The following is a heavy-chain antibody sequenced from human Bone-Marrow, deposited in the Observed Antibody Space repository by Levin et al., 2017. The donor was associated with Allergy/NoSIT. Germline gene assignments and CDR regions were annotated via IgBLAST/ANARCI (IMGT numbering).Heavy chain of an antibody. J-gene: IGHJ4*02. Sequence: GESLKISCQGSGLSFTNSWIGWVRQMPGEGLELMGVIFPRDSDTRYSPSFQGHVTISADKSISTAYLQWSSLRASDTAIYYCAGQRGSYRSPFDYWGQGTLLIVSS. V-gene: IGHV5-51*01. CDR2: IFPRDSDT. CDR3: AGQRGSYRSPFDY. CDR1: GLSFTNSW. D-gene: IGHD3-16*01.